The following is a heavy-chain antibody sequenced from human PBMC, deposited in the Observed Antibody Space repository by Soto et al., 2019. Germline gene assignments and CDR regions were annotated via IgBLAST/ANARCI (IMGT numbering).Heavy chain of an antibody. J-gene: IGHJ4*02. CDR3: ARDGNYYDSSGPLDY. V-gene: IGHV3-30-3*01. Sequence: GGSLILSCTASGFTFSSYAMHWVRQAPGKGLEWVAVISYDGSNKYYADSVKGRFTISRDNSKNTLYLQMNSLRAEDTAVYYCARDGNYYDSSGPLDYWGQGTLVTSPQ. D-gene: IGHD3-22*01. CDR2: ISYDGSNK. CDR1: GFTFSSYA.